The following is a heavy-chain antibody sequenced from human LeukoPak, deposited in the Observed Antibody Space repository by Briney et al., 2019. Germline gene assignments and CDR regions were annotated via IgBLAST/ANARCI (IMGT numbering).Heavy chain of an antibody. V-gene: IGHV3-21*01. D-gene: IGHD2-15*01. CDR3: ARGADGVSSNSRGWFDP. CDR1: GFTFSSYA. CDR2: ISTSSSYI. Sequence: GGSLRLSCAASGFTFSSYAMSWVRQAPGKGLEWVSSISTSSSYIYYADSVKGRFTISRDNAKNSLYLQMNSLRAEDTAVYSCARGADGVSSNSRGWFDPWGQGTLVTVSS. J-gene: IGHJ5*02.